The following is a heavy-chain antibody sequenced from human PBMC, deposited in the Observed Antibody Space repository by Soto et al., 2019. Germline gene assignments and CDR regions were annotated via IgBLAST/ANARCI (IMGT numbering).Heavy chain of an antibody. CDR3: ARERSNSSYNWLDP. V-gene: IGHV1-18*01. Sequence: QVQRVQSGPEGKKPGASVQVSCKASGYTFSSYGVSWVRQAPGQGLEWMGWISASNGNRKYAQKFKGRVTMTTDTSTSTAYMEVRSLRSDDTAIYYCARERSNSSYNWLDPWGQGTLVTVSS. D-gene: IGHD1-20*01. CDR1: GYTFSSYG. J-gene: IGHJ5*02. CDR2: ISASNGNR.